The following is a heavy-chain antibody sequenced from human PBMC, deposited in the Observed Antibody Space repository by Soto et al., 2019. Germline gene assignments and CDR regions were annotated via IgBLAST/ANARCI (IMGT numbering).Heavy chain of an antibody. D-gene: IGHD6-19*01. V-gene: IGHV3-23*01. CDR3: ANLQWLAAPHFDY. Sequence: EVQLFESGGGLVQPGGSLRLSCAASGFTFSSYAMSWVRQAPGKGLECVSAISGSGGSTYYADYVKGRFTLSRDTSKNTLYLQMKSLRAEDTAVYYCANLQWLAAPHFDYWGQGTLVTVSS. CDR1: GFTFSSYA. J-gene: IGHJ4*02. CDR2: ISGSGGST.